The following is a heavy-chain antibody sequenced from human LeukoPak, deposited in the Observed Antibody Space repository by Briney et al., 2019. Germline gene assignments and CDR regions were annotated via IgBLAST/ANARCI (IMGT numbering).Heavy chain of an antibody. D-gene: IGHD3-16*01. CDR3: AREGDLAFDI. V-gene: IGHV3-21*01. J-gene: IGHJ3*02. CDR2: ISSSSSYI. Sequence: NPGGSLRLSCAASGFTFDDYGMSWVRQAPGKGLEWVSSISSSSSYIYYADSVKGRFTISRDNAKNSLYLQMNSLRAEDTAVYYCAREGDLAFDIWGQGTMVTVSS. CDR1: GFTFDDYG.